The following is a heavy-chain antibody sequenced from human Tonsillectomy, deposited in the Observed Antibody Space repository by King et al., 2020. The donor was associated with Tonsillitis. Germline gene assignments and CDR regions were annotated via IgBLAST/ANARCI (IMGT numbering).Heavy chain of an antibody. D-gene: IGHD2-21*02. J-gene: IGHJ4*02. CDR1: GGSVTRSEFY. CDR2: VSFTGNS. CDR3: AREVVTTSLYIDH. Sequence: QLQESGPGLVKTSETLSLTCTVSGGSVTRSEFYWDWIRQTPGKGLEWIASVSFTGNSYHHPSLKGRVFISLDTAKSRFSLNLTSVTAADTAVYYCAREVVTTSLYIDHWGRGTLVAVSS. V-gene: IGHV4-39*07.